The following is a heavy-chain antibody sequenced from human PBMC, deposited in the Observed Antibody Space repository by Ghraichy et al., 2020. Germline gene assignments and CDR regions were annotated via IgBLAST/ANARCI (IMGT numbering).Heavy chain of an antibody. CDR3: ARDVYRMSPCAVSKYYGMDV. CDR2: TSVYNGNA. D-gene: IGHD5-12*01. Sequence: ASVKVSCKASGYSFSNYGISWVRQAPGQGLEWMGWTSVYNGNAKYAQKVQGRVIITTDTSTRTAYMELSSLRSDDTAVYYCARDVYRMSPCAVSKYYGMDVWGEGTTVTVTS. V-gene: IGHV1-18*04. J-gene: IGHJ6*04. CDR1: GYSFSNYG.